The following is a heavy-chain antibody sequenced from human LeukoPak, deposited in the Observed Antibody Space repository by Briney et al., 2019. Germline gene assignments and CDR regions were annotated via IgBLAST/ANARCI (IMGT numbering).Heavy chain of an antibody. D-gene: IGHD1/OR15-1a*01. CDR2: IYYSGST. Sequence: PSETLSLTCTVSGGSISSSSYYWGWIRQPPGKGLEWIGSIYYSGSTYYNPSLKSRVTISVDTSKNQFSLKLSSVTAADTAVYYCARRRKQYYMDVWSKGTTVTVSS. CDR3: ARRRKQYYMDV. CDR1: GGSISSSSYY. V-gene: IGHV4-39*01. J-gene: IGHJ6*03.